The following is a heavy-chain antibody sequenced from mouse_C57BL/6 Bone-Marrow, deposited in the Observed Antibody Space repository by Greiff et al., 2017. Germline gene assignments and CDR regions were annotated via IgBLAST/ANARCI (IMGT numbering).Heavy chain of an antibody. D-gene: IGHD2-3*01. Sequence: QVQLQQSGAELVMPGASVKLSCKASGYTFTSYWMHWVKQRPGQGLEWIGEIDPSDSYTNYNQKFKGKSTLTLNKSSSTAYMQLGSLTSEDSAVYYCARVDLFYYFDYWGQGTTLTVSS. CDR3: ARVDLFYYFDY. CDR2: IDPSDSYT. J-gene: IGHJ2*01. V-gene: IGHV1-69*01. CDR1: GYTFTSYW.